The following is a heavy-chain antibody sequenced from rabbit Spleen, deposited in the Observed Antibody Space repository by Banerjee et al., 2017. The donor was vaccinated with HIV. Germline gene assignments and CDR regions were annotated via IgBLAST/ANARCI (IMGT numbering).Heavy chain of an antibody. CDR2: IYLGNSGTT. V-gene: IGHV1S45*01. J-gene: IGHJ6*01. D-gene: IGHD7-1*01. CDR3: ARDTGTSFSTYGMDL. Sequence: QEQLVESGGGLVQPEGSLTLTCTASGFSFSDRDVMCWVRQAPGKGLEWIGCIYLGNSGTTYYASWAKGRFTCSKTSSTTVTLQMTSLTVADTATYFCARDTGTSFSTYGMDLWGQGTLVTVS. CDR1: GFSFSDRDV.